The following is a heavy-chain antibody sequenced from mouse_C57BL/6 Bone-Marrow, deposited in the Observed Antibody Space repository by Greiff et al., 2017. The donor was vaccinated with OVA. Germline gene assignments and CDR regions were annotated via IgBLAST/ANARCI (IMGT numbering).Heavy chain of an antibody. V-gene: IGHV1-66*01. CDR2: IYPGSGNT. CDR1: GYSFTSYY. CDR3: ARTMVTTRGFAY. D-gene: IGHD2-1*01. Sequence: QVQLQQSGPELVKPGASVKISCKASGYSFTSYYIHWVKQRPGQGLEWIGWIYPGSGNTKYNEKFKGKATLTADTSSSTAYMQLSSLTSEDSAVYYCARTMVTTRGFAYWGQGTLVTVSA. J-gene: IGHJ3*01.